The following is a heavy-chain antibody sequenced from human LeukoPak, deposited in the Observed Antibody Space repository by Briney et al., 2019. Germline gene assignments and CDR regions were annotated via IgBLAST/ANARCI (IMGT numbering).Heavy chain of an antibody. CDR3: AKAKSTQYSSGWGV. J-gene: IGHJ6*04. Sequence: GGSLRLSCAASGFTFSSYAMSWVRQAPGKGLEGVSAISGSGGSTYYADSVKGRFTISRDNSKNTLYLQMNSLRAEDTAVYYCAKAKSTQYSSGWGVWGKGTTVTVSS. CDR1: GFTFSSYA. CDR2: ISGSGGST. V-gene: IGHV3-23*01. D-gene: IGHD6-19*01.